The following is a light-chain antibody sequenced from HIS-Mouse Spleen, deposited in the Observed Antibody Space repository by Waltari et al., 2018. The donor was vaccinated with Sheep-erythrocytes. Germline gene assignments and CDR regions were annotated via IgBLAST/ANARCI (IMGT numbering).Light chain of an antibody. CDR2: DVS. Sequence: QSALTQPRSVSGSPGQSVTISCTGTSSDVGGYNYVSWYQQQPGKAPKLMMYDVSKRPSGVPDRFAGSKSGNTASLTISGLQAEDEADYYCCSYAGSYNHVFATGTKVTVL. CDR3: CSYAGSYNHV. V-gene: IGLV2-11*01. CDR1: SSDVGGYNY. J-gene: IGLJ1*01.